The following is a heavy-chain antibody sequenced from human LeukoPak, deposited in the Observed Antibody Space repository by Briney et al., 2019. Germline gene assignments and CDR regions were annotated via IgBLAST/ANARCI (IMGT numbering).Heavy chain of an antibody. CDR2: INHSGSA. CDR1: GGSFIDYY. CDR3: ASPGPESYHYVWGSLEN. V-gene: IGHV4-34*01. Sequence: PSETLSLTCAVYGGSFIDYYLTWIRQPPGKGLEWIGEINHSGSAKYNPSLRSRVIISIDTSKNQFSLNLSSVTAADTAVYYCASPGPESYHYVWGSLENWGQGTLVIVSS. J-gene: IGHJ4*02. D-gene: IGHD3-16*01.